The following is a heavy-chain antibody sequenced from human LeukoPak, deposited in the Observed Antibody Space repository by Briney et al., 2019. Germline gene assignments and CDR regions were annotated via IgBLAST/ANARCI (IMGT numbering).Heavy chain of an antibody. D-gene: IGHD2-2*01. CDR1: GGSISDSL. J-gene: IGHJ4*02. CDR2: IYYSGST. CDR3: ARVDSYCSSTSCYAEFDY. V-gene: IGHV4-59*08. Sequence: SETLSLTCTVSGGSISDSLWSWIRQPPGKGLEWIGYIYYSGSTNYNPSLKSRVTMSLDTSENQFSLKLGSVTAADTAVYYCARVDSYCSSTSCYAEFDYWGQGTLVTVSS.